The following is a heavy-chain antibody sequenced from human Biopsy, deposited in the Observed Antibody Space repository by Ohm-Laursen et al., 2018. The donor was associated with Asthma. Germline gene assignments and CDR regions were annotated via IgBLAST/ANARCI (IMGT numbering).Heavy chain of an antibody. CDR2: INFVLGNT. CDR3: ARKAGSCISRTCYSLDF. CDR1: GGTFNTYV. D-gene: IGHD2-2*01. Sequence: SVKVSCKSLGGTFNTYVIGWVRQAPGQGLEWMGGINFVLGNTTYPQKFQDRVTITADDSTSTVYMELSSLRSGDTAVYYCARKAGSCISRTCYSLDFWGQGALVTVSS. J-gene: IGHJ4*02. V-gene: IGHV1-69*10.